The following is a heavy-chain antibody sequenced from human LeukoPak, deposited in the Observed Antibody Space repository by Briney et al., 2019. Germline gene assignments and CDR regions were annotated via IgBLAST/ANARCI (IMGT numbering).Heavy chain of an antibody. CDR3: AKQSAGVTTGYFDY. D-gene: IGHD1-26*01. J-gene: IGHJ4*02. CDR2: ISDSAGST. Sequence: GGSLRLPCAASGFTFSAYAMSWVRQAPGKGLEWVSSISDSAGSTYYAASVTGRFTISRDSSRTTLYLQVNSLRAEDTAVYYCAKQSAGVTTGYFDYWGQGTLVTVSS. CDR1: GFTFSAYA. V-gene: IGHV3-23*01.